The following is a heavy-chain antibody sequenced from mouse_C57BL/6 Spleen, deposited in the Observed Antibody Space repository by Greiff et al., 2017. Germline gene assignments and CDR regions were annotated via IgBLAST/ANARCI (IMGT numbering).Heavy chain of an antibody. J-gene: IGHJ4*01. CDR3: ARRGGNYLFYYAMDY. Sequence: VKLVESGPGLVQPSQSLSITCTVSGFSLTSYGVHWVRQSPGKGLEWLGVIWSGGSTGYNAAFISRLSISKDNSKSQVFFKMNSLQADDTAIYYCARRGGNYLFYYAMDYGGQGTSVTVSS. D-gene: IGHD2-1*01. CDR2: IWSGGST. CDR1: GFSLTSYG. V-gene: IGHV2-2*01.